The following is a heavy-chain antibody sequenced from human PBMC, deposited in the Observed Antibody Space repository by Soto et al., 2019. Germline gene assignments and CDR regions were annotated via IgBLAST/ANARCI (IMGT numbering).Heavy chain of an antibody. CDR1: GYTFTSYG. V-gene: IGHV1-18*01. CDR2: ISAYNGNT. Sequence: ASVKVSCKASGYTFTSYGISWVRQAPGQGLEWMGWISAYNGNTNYAQKLQGRVTMTTDTSTSTAYMELSSLRSEDTAVYYCARRIVVTEALDYWGQGTLVTVSS. CDR3: ARRIVVTEALDY. D-gene: IGHD5-12*01. J-gene: IGHJ4*02.